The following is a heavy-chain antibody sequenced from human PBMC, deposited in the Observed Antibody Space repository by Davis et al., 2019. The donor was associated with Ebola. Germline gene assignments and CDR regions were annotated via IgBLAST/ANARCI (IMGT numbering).Heavy chain of an antibody. CDR1: GYTFTSYY. CDR2: INPSGGST. CDR3: ARDESRTYDFWSGYSDYYGMDV. Sequence: ASVKVSCKASGYTFTSYYMHWVRQAPGQGLEWMGIINPSGGSTSYAQKFQGRVTMTRDTSTSTVYMELSSLRSDDTAVYYCARDESRTYDFWSGYSDYYGMDVWGQGTTVTVSS. J-gene: IGHJ6*02. V-gene: IGHV1-46*01. D-gene: IGHD3-3*01.